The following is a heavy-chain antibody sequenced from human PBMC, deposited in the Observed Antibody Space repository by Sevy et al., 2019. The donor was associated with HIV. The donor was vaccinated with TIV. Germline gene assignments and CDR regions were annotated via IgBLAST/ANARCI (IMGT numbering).Heavy chain of an antibody. J-gene: IGHJ6*02. CDR1: GGSFSGYY. Sequence: SETLSLTCAVYGGSFSGYYWSWIRQPPGKGLEWIGEINHSGSTNYNPSLKSRVTISVDTSKNQFSLKLSSVTAADTAVYYCASTDTATVLRYYYYYGMDVWGQGTTVTVSS. CDR2: INHSGST. CDR3: ASTDTATVLRYYYYYGMDV. D-gene: IGHD5-18*01. V-gene: IGHV4-34*01.